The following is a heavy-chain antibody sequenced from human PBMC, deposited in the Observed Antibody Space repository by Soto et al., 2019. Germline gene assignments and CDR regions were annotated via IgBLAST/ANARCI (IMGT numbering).Heavy chain of an antibody. Sequence: VTVSCQASGSTFTAYYMHWVRQAPGQGREGMGWINPNSGGTNYAQKYQGRVTMTRDTYISTAYMELSRLRSDETAVYYCARVLNYSSSHGDWFDPWGQGTLVTVSS. V-gene: IGHV1-2*02. J-gene: IGHJ5*02. CDR3: ARVLNYSSSHGDWFDP. D-gene: IGHD6-13*01. CDR1: GSTFTAYY. CDR2: INPNSGGT.